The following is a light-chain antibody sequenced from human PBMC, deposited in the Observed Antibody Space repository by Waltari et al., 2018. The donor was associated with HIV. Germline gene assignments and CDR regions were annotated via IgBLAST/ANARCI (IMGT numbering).Light chain of an antibody. CDR1: QALSTS. CDR2: DAS. J-gene: IGKJ5*01. Sequence: AILLTPSPSSLSASLGDSFTFTCRASQALSTSLAWYQKKTGSPPKLIISDASSLDRGVPSRFSGSGSETHFTLTINGLRAEDFATYYCQQYKNFPITFGQGTRLEIK. CDR3: QQYKNFPIT. V-gene: IGKV1D-13*01.